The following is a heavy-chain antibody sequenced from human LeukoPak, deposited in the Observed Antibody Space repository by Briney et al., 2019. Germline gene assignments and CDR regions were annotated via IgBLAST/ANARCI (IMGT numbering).Heavy chain of an antibody. Sequence: GGSLRLSCAASGFTFSSYAMTWVRQAPGKGLEWVSAISGSGDTTYYADSVKGRFTISRDNSKNTLFLQMDSLRVEDTAVHYCASGKSESRSITTYYFDYWGQGTLVTVSS. V-gene: IGHV3-23*01. J-gene: IGHJ4*02. CDR1: GFTFSSYA. CDR3: ASGKSESRSITTYYFDY. CDR2: ISGSGDTT. D-gene: IGHD1-26*01.